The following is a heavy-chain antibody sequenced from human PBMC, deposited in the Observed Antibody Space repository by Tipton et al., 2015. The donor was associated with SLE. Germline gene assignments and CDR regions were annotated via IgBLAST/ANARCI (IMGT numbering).Heavy chain of an antibody. J-gene: IGHJ4*02. Sequence: SLRLSCAASGFSFSGYNMNWVRQAPGKGLEWISYISGGSSYIYYADSVKGRFTISRDNAKNSVFLQMNSLRVEDTGVYYCARGRTGEWGQGTLVTVSS. D-gene: IGHD7-27*01. CDR1: GFSFSGYN. CDR2: ISGGSSYI. CDR3: ARGRTGE. V-gene: IGHV3-21*03.